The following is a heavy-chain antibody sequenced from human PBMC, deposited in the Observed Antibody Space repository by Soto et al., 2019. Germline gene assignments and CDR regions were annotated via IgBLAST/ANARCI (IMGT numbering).Heavy chain of an antibody. J-gene: IGHJ6*02. V-gene: IGHV1-69*01. CDR1: GGSFSSYA. D-gene: IGHD2-15*01. Sequence: SVKVACKGSGGSFSSYASSWVRQAPGQGLEWMGGIIPIFGTANYAQKFQGRVTITADESTSTAYMELSSLRSEDTAVYYCARDKTVVSHYYSYGMDVWGQGTTVTVSS. CDR3: ARDKTVVSHYYSYGMDV. CDR2: IIPIFGTA.